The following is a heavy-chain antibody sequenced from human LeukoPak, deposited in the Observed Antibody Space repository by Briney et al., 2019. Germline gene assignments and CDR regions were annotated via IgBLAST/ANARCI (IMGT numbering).Heavy chain of an antibody. CDR1: GYTFTSYD. D-gene: IGHD6-6*01. J-gene: IGHJ4*02. CDR3: ARERSSLDY. CDR2: MNPNSGNT. V-gene: IGHV1-8*02. Sequence: ASVKVSCKASGYTFTSYDINWVRQATGQGLEWMGWMNPNSGNTGYAQKLQGRVTMTTDTSTSTAYMELRSLRSDDTAVYYCARERSSLDYWGQGTLVTVSS.